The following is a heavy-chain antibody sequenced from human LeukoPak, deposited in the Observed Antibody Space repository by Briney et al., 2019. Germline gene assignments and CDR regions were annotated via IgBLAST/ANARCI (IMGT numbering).Heavy chain of an antibody. D-gene: IGHD2-15*01. CDR2: ISYSGST. V-gene: IGHV4-59*08. J-gene: IGHJ4*02. CDR3: ARHAGCSGDSCFSGFPDC. CDR1: DGSISSYY. Sequence: SETRSLTCTVLDGSISSYYWSWIRQPPGKGLKWVGYISYSGSTKYNPSLKSRVSISVDTSKTQFSLKLSSVTAADTAVYYCARHAGCSGDSCFSGFPDCWGQGTLVTVSS.